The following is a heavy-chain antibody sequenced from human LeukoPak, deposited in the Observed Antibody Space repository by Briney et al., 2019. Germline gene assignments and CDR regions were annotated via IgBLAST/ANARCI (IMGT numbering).Heavy chain of an antibody. CDR3: VRENSVDYFRGPFDPFDI. J-gene: IGHJ3*02. V-gene: IGHV1-18*01. D-gene: IGHD3-10*01. Sequence: ASVKVSCKASGYTFTSYGISWVRQAPGQGLEWMGWISGYNGNTNYAQNLQGRVTMTTDTSTSTVYMELRSLRSDDTAVYYCVRENSVDYFRGPFDPFDIWGQGTMVTVSS. CDR1: GYTFTSYG. CDR2: ISGYNGNT.